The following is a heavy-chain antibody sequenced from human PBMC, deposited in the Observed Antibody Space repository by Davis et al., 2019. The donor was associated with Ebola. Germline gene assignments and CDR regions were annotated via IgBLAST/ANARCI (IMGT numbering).Heavy chain of an antibody. J-gene: IGHJ4*02. CDR1: GFTLSRYW. Sequence: GESLKISCAASGFTLSRYWMHWIRQAPGKGLVWVSRINSDGRGTRYADSVKGRFTISRDNAKNSLYLQMNSLRADDTGVYYCARAEQLAHLDYWGQGTLVTVSS. D-gene: IGHD6-6*01. CDR2: INSDGRGT. CDR3: ARAEQLAHLDY. V-gene: IGHV3-74*01.